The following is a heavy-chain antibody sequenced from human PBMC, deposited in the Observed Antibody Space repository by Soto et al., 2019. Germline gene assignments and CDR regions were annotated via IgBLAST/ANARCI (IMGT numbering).Heavy chain of an antibody. J-gene: IGHJ5*02. CDR1: GFTFAGNA. Sequence: EVPLLESGGGLVQPGESLRLSCAASGFTFAGNAMTWVRQAPGKGLHWVSGISAGGTTYYADSAKGRFTISRDNSKNTLYLQMNSLRADDTAVYYCAKDPLTRGWFDPWGQGTLVTVSS. CDR3: AKDPLTRGWFDP. V-gene: IGHV3-23*01. CDR2: ISAGGTT.